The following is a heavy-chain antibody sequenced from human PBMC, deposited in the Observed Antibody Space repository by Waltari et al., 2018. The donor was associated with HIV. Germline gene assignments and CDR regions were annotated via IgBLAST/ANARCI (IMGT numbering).Heavy chain of an antibody. CDR3: ARGEGPGATVVIPFDY. D-gene: IGHD4-17*01. V-gene: IGHV3-30*04. CDR1: GFTFSSYA. CDR2: ISYDGSNK. J-gene: IGHJ4*02. Sequence: QVQLVESGGGVVQPGRSLRLSCAASGFTFSSYAMHWVRQAPGKGLEWVAVISYDGSNKYYADSVKGRFTISRDNSKNTLYLQMNSLRAEDTAVYYCARGEGPGATVVIPFDYWGQGTLVTVSS.